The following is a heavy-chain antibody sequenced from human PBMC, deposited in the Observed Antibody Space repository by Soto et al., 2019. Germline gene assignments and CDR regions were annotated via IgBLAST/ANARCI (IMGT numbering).Heavy chain of an antibody. J-gene: IGHJ4*02. CDR3: AREFSSQLPLDY. Sequence: GSLRLSCAASGFTFSIHSMNWVRQAPGKGLEWVASIYRSSVFRFGPNEFYADSVRGRFIISRDNTNNLVFLQMDSLRVEDTAVYYCAREFSSQLPLDYWGQGTLVTVSS. CDR1: GFTFSIHS. CDR2: IYRSSVFRFGPNE. V-gene: IGHV3-21*01.